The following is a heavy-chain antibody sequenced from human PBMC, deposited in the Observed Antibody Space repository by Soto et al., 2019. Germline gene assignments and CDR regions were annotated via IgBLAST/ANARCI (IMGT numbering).Heavy chain of an antibody. CDR2: IIPILGIA. CDR1: GGTFSSYT. Sequence: SVKVSCKASGGTFSSYTISWVRQAPGQGLEWMGRIIPILGIANYAQKFQGRVTITADKPTSTAYMELSSLRSEDTAVYYCARPSGTGAFDIWGQGTMVTVSS. D-gene: IGHD3-10*01. J-gene: IGHJ3*02. V-gene: IGHV1-69*02. CDR3: ARPSGTGAFDI.